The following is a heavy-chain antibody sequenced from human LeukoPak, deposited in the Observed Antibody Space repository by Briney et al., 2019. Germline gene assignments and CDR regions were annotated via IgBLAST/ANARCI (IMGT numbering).Heavy chain of an antibody. Sequence: ASVKVSCKASGYTFTSYDINWVRQATGQGLEWMGWMNPNSGNTGYAQKFQGRVTMTRNTSISTAYMELSSLRSEDTAVYYCARGGFIAALGLNWFDPWGQGTLVTVSS. D-gene: IGHD6-6*01. CDR2: MNPNSGNT. V-gene: IGHV1-8*01. CDR1: GYTFTSYD. J-gene: IGHJ5*02. CDR3: ARGGFIAALGLNWFDP.